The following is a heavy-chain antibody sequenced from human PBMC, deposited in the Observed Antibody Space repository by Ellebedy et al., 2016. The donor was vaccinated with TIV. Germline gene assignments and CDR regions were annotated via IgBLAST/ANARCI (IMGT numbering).Heavy chain of an antibody. CDR2: IKQDGSEK. Sequence: GESLKISCAASGFTFSNFWMSWVRQAPGKGLEWVANIKQDGSEKYYVDSVKGRFTISRDNAKNSLYLQMNSLRAEDMAVYYCARPSVSTGYYQFDFWGQGALVTVSS. D-gene: IGHD3-22*01. CDR1: GFTFSNFW. CDR3: ARPSVSTGYYQFDF. V-gene: IGHV3-7*01. J-gene: IGHJ4*02.